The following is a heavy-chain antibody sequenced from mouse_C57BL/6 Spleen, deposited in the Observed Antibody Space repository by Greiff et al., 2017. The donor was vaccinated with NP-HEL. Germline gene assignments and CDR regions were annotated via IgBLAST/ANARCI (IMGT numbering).Heavy chain of an antibody. CDR2: IFPGSGST. D-gene: IGHD2-1*01. Sequence: QVHVKQSGPELVKPGASVKISCKASGYTFTDYYINWVKQRPGPGLEWIGWIFPGSGSTYYNEKFKGKATLTVDKSSSTAYMLLSSLTSEDSAVYFCARSGYGNYGGYAMDYWGQGTSVTVSS. V-gene: IGHV1-75*01. J-gene: IGHJ4*01. CDR1: GYTFTDYY. CDR3: ARSGYGNYGGYAMDY.